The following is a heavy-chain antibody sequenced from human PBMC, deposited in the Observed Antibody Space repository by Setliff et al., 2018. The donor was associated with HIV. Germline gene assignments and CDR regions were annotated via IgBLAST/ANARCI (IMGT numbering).Heavy chain of an antibody. Sequence: PSETLSLTCTVSGDPISSHYWSWIRQPPGEGLEWIGHISYSENTYYNPSLKSRVAISLDTSKKSFSLKLNSVTAADTAIYYCARGNYDTSDYYTNFYYYYMDVWGKGTAVTVSS. CDR3: ARGNYDTSDYYTNFYYYYMDV. V-gene: IGHV4-59*11. J-gene: IGHJ6*03. D-gene: IGHD3-22*01. CDR2: ISYSENT. CDR1: GDPISSHY.